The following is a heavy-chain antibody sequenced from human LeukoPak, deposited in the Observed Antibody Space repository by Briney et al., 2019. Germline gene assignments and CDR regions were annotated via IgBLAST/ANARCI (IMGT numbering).Heavy chain of an antibody. CDR2: INPNSGDT. CDR3: ASGGNTETAFDY. D-gene: IGHD2-21*02. J-gene: IGHJ4*02. V-gene: IGHV1-2*04. Sequence: ASVKASCKASGYSFTGYYIHWVRQAPGQGLEWMGWINPNSGDTDNAQKFEGWVTMTRDTSVSTAYMELSWLRSDDTTVYYCASGGNTETAFDYWGQGTLVTVSS. CDR1: GYSFTGYY.